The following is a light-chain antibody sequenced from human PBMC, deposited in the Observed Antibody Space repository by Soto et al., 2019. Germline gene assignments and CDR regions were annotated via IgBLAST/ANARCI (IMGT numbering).Light chain of an antibody. CDR2: DAS. J-gene: IGKJ4*01. CDR1: QTVRNNY. Sequence: EFVLTQSPGTLSLSPGERATLSCRASQTVRNNYLAWYQQKPGQAPRLLIYDASSRATGIPDRFSGGGSGTDFTLTISRLETEDFEVYHCQQFSSYPLTFGGGTKWISN. V-gene: IGKV3-20*01. CDR3: QQFSSYPLT.